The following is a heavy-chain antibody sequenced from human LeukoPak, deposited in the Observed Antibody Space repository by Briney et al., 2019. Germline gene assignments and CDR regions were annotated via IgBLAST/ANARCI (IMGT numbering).Heavy chain of an antibody. CDR1: GFTFSSYS. J-gene: IGHJ6*03. CDR3: ARWLPYYYYMDV. D-gene: IGHD3-22*01. Sequence: GGSLRLSCAASGFTFSSYSMNWVRQAPGKGLEWVSSISSSSSSYIYYADSVKGRFTISRDNAKNSLYLQMNSLRAEDTAVYYCARWLPYYYYMDVWGKGTTVTVSS. V-gene: IGHV3-21*01. CDR2: ISSSSSSYI.